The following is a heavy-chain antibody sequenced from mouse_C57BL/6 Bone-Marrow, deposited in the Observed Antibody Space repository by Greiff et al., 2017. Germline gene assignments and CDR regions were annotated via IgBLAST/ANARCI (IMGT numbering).Heavy chain of an antibody. CDR3: ARDPYYGWYFDV. J-gene: IGHJ1*03. D-gene: IGHD2-10*01. CDR1: GYSITSGYY. Sequence: EVQLVESGPGLVKPSQSLSLTCSVTGYSITSGYYWNWIRQFPGNKLECMGYISYDGSNNYNPSLKNRIPITRDTSKNQFFLKLNSVTTEDTATYYCARDPYYGWYFDVWGTGTTVTVSS. CDR2: ISYDGSN. V-gene: IGHV3-6*01.